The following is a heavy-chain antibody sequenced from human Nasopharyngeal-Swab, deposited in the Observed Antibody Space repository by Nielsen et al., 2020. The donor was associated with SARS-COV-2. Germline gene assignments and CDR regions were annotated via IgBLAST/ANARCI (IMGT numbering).Heavy chain of an antibody. CDR3: AKEECTGISCIRGFDC. J-gene: IGHJ4*02. V-gene: IGHV3-30*02. Sequence: GESLKISCAASGFIFSNYAMQWVRQAPGKGLEWVAFLRHDESNKRYADSVKGRFTISRDNSKNALYLEMNSLRAEDTAVYYCAKEECTGISCIRGFDCWGQGTLVTVSS. CDR2: LRHDESNK. CDR1: GFIFSNYA. D-gene: IGHD2-2*01.